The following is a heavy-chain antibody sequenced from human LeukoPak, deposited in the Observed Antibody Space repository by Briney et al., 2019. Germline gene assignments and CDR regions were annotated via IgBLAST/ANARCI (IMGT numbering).Heavy chain of an antibody. V-gene: IGHV1-18*01. CDR1: GYTFTSYG. J-gene: IGHJ4*02. CDR3: ARGIRVVVVAATLYYFDY. Sequence: ASVKVSCKASGYTFTSYGISWVRQAPGQGLEWMGWISAYNGNTNYAQKLQGRVTMTTDTSTSTAYMELRSLRSDDTAVYYCARGIRVVVVAATLYYFDYWGQGTLVTVSS. D-gene: IGHD2-15*01. CDR2: ISAYNGNT.